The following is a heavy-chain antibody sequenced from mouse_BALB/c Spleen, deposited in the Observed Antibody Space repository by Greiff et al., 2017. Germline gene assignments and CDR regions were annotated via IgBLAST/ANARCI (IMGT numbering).Heavy chain of an antibody. Sequence: QVQLKESGAELVKPGASVKLSCKASGYTFTSYYMYWVKQRPGQGLEWIGEINPSNGGTNFNEKFKSKATLTVDKSSSTAYMQLSSLTSEDSAVYYCTRGGYYPFAYWGQGTLVTVSA. J-gene: IGHJ3*01. CDR3: TRGGYYPFAY. D-gene: IGHD2-3*01. V-gene: IGHV1S81*02. CDR1: GYTFTSYY. CDR2: INPSNGGT.